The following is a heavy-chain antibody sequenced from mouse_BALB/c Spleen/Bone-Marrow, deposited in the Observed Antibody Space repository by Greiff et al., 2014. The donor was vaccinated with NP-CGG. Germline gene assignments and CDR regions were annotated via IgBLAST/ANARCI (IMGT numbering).Heavy chain of an antibody. Sequence: EVMLVESGGGLVQPGGSLKLSCAASGFTFSSYGMSWVHQTPDKRLELVATINSNGGSTYYPDSVKGRFTISRDNAKNTLYLQMSSLKSEDTAMYYCARERYYGNGRIFEYWGQGTTLTVSS. V-gene: IGHV5-6-3*01. J-gene: IGHJ2*01. CDR1: GFTFSSYG. D-gene: IGHD1-1*01. CDR3: ARERYYGNGRIFEY. CDR2: INSNGGST.